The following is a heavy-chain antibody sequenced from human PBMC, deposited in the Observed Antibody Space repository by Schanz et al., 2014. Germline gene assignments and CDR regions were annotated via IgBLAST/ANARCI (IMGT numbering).Heavy chain of an antibody. J-gene: IGHJ5*02. CDR3: ARLRGGGVIITT. D-gene: IGHD3-10*01. V-gene: IGHV4-59*05. CDR2: MYSSGST. Sequence: VQLVESGGGFVQPGGSLRLSCAASGFTFTGHWMSWVRQAPGKGLEWIGTMYSSGSTYYNPSLKSRVTISADTSRNQSPLKVISVTAADTALYYCARLRGGGVIITTWGQGTLVTVSS. CDR1: GFTFTGHW.